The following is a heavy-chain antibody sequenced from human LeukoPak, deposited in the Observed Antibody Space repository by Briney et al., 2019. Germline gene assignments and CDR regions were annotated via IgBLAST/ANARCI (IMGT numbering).Heavy chain of an antibody. J-gene: IGHJ4*02. D-gene: IGHD3-22*01. Sequence: ASVKVSCKASGGTFSSYAISWVRQAPGQGLEWMGGIIPIFGTANYAQKFQGRVTITADESTSTAYMELGSLRSEDTAVYYCARDLSPYDSSGYYLDYWGQGTLVTVSS. CDR1: GGTFSSYA. CDR3: ARDLSPYDSSGYYLDY. CDR2: IIPIFGTA. V-gene: IGHV1-69*13.